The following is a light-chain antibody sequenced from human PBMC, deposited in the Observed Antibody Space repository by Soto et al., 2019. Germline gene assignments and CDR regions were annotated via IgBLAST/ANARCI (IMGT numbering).Light chain of an antibody. CDR3: NSYTSSTTYV. CDR2: EVN. J-gene: IGLJ1*01. V-gene: IGLV2-14*01. Sequence: QSALTQPASVSGSHGQSITISCTGTSSDVGGYNSVSWYQQHPGKAPKLMIYEVNNRPSGVSNRFSGSKSGNTASLTISGLQAEDEADYYCNSYTSSTTYVFGTGTKLTVL. CDR1: SSDVGGYNS.